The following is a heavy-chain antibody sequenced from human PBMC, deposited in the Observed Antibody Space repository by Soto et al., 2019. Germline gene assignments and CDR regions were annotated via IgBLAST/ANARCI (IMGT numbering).Heavy chain of an antibody. CDR3: TRGARDFYYGMDV. J-gene: IGHJ6*02. Sequence: EVQLVETGGGLIQPGGSLRLSCAASGFTVSSNYMSWVRQAPGKGLEWVSVIYSGGSTYYADSVKGRFTISRDNSKNTLYLQINSLRAEDTAVYYCTRGARDFYYGMDVWGQGTTVTVSS. CDR1: GFTVSSNY. V-gene: IGHV3-53*02. CDR2: IYSGGST. D-gene: IGHD3-3*01.